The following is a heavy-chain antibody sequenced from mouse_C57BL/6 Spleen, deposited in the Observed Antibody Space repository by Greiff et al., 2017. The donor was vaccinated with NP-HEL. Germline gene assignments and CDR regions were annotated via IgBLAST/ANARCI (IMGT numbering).Heavy chain of an antibody. Sequence: VQLQESGAELVKPGASVKVSCKASGYTFTSYWMHWVKQRPGQGLEWIGRIHPSASATNYNQKFKGKATLTVDQSSSTAYRQLSSLTSEDSAVYYCAMDYGSSYFDYWGQGTTLTVSS. CDR2: IHPSASAT. D-gene: IGHD1-1*01. V-gene: IGHV1-74*01. CDR1: GYTFTSYW. CDR3: AMDYGSSYFDY. J-gene: IGHJ2*01.